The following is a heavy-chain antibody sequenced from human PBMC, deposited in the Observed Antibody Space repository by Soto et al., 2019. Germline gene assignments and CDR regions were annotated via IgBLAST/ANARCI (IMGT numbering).Heavy chain of an antibody. D-gene: IGHD4-17*01. CDR3: ARAAGYGDYAFRDSYYFDY. CDR2: IYYSGST. V-gene: IGHV4-31*03. J-gene: IGHJ4*02. CDR1: GGSISSGGYY. Sequence: TLSLTCTVSGGSISSGGYYWSWIRQHPGKGLEWIGYIYYSGSTYYNPSLKSRVTISVDTSKNQFSLKLSSVTAADTAVYYCARAAGYGDYAFRDSYYFDYWGQGTLVTV.